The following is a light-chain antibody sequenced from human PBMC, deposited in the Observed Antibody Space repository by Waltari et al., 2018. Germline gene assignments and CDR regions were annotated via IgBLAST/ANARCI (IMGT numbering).Light chain of an antibody. CDR1: TRDIGDYNY. Sequence: QSALTQPSSVSGSPGQSITIPCTGSTRDIGDYNYVSRYQQHPGKAPKLVIYDVNNRPAGISNRFSGSKAGNTASLAIAGLQAEDEADYYCSSYTSLTNLFVVFGGGTKVTVL. CDR2: DVN. J-gene: IGLJ2*01. CDR3: SSYTSLTNLFVV. V-gene: IGLV2-14*03.